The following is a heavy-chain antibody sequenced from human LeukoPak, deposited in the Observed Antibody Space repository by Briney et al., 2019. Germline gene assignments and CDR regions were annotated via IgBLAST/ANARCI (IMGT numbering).Heavy chain of an antibody. D-gene: IGHD2/OR15-2a*01. CDR3: ARGILVTVYAAFDY. Sequence: PSETLSLTCGVYGRPFSGYYWTWIRQSPGMGLEWIGEIIHSGRTNYNPSLTSRVSISVDTSKNQFSLELSSVTAADTAVYYCARGILVTVYAAFDYWGQGTLVTVSS. CDR1: GRPFSGYY. J-gene: IGHJ4*02. V-gene: IGHV4-34*01. CDR2: IIHSGRT.